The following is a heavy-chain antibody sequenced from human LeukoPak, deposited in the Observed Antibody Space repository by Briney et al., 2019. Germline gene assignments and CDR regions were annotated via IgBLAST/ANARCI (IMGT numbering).Heavy chain of an antibody. Sequence: GGSLRLSCAASGFTFSSYSMNWVRQAPGKGLEWVSSISSSSSYIYYADSVKGRFIISRDNAKNSLYLQMNRLRVEDTALYYCARDSLEYTTSSAAYWGQGALVTVSS. V-gene: IGHV3-21*01. CDR2: ISSSSSYI. D-gene: IGHD6-13*01. CDR3: ARDSLEYTTSSAAY. CDR1: GFTFSSYS. J-gene: IGHJ4*02.